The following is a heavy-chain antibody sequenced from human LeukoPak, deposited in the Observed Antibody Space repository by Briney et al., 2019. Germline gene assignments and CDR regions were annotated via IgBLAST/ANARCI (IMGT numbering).Heavy chain of an antibody. J-gene: IGHJ4*02. CDR3: ASPDHSSGWYYFDY. V-gene: IGHV3-21*01. Sequence: PGGSLRLSCAASGFTFSSYAMSWVRQAPGKGLEWVSSISSSSSYIYYADSVKGRFTISRDNAKNSLYLQMNSLRAEDTAVYYCASPDHSSGWYYFDYWGQGTLVTVSS. D-gene: IGHD6-19*01. CDR2: ISSSSSYI. CDR1: GFTFSSYA.